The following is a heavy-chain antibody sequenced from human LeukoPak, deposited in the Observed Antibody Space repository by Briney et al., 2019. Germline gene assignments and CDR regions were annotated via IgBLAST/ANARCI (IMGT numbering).Heavy chain of an antibody. D-gene: IGHD6-19*01. CDR3: VRAASSGWLIDY. V-gene: IGHV1-8*01. CDR2: MNPNSGNT. J-gene: IGHJ4*02. CDR1: GYTFTSYD. Sequence: ASVKVSCKASGYTFTSYDINWVRQATGQGLEWMGWMNPNSGNTGYAQKFQGRVTMTRNTSISTAYMELSSLRSEDTAVYYCVRAASSGWLIDYWGQGTLVTVSS.